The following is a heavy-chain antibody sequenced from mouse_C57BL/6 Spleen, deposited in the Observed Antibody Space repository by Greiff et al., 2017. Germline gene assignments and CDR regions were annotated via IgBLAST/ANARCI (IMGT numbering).Heavy chain of an antibody. CDR1: GYSFTDYN. J-gene: IGHJ2*01. CDR2: INPNYGTI. V-gene: IGHV1-39*01. Sequence: VQLQQSGPELAKPGDSAQRSCKASGYSFTDYNMNWVKQSNGKSREWIGVINPNYGTIGYNQQFKGKATMTVDQSSSTVYMQLNSLASEDSAVYYCVRVGGIDYWDQGTTLTVYS. CDR3: VRVGGIDY.